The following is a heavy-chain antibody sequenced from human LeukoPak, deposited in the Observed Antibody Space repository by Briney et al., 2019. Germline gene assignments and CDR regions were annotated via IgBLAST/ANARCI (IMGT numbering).Heavy chain of an antibody. CDR1: GGSFSGYY. J-gene: IGHJ5*02. Sequence: SETLSLTCAVYGGSFSGYYWSWIRQPPGKGLEWIGEINHSGSTHYNPSLKSRVTISLNTSKNQFSLRLRSVTAADTAVYYCARRIAVGNYFDPWGQGTLVTVSS. CDR2: INHSGST. CDR3: ARRIAVGNYFDP. D-gene: IGHD4-11*01. V-gene: IGHV4-34*01.